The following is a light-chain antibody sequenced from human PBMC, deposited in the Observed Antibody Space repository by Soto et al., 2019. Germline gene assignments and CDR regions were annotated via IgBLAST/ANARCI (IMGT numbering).Light chain of an antibody. J-gene: IGLJ1*01. CDR2: GVS. Sequence: QSALTQPASVSGSPGQSVTISCTGTSSDVGRSSYVSWYQQHPNKAPKLIIFGVSHRPTGVSNRFSGSKSGHTASLTISGLQSGDEADYFCTSFTSTTTLDVFGTGTKVTVL. CDR1: SSDVGRSSY. CDR3: TSFTSTTTLDV. V-gene: IGLV2-14*01.